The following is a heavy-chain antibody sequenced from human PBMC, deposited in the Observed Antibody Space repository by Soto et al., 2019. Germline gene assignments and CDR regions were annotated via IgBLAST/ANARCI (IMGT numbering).Heavy chain of an antibody. V-gene: IGHV1-46*01. CDR3: ARDLTSSDY. CDR1: GYIFTNYY. CDR2: INPNGGST. Sequence: QVQLVQSGAEVKNPGASVKLSCKASGYIFTNYYIHWVRQAPGQGLEWKAIINPNGGSTNYAQEFPGRVTLARDTFTNTVYMELSSLRSEDTAIYYCARDLTSSDYWGQGTLVTVSS. J-gene: IGHJ4*02. D-gene: IGHD7-27*01.